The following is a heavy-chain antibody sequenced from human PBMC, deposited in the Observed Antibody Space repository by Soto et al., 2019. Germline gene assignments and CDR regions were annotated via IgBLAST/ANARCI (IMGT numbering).Heavy chain of an antibody. CDR3: ARVTGGYSYGFYDGMDG. J-gene: IGHJ6*02. CDR2: IYYSGST. CDR1: GRSIISYY. Sequence: SETLSLTCTVSGRSIISYYCSWIWQPPGKGLEWIGYIYYSGSTNYNPSLKSRVTISVDTSKNQFSLKLSSVTAADTAVYYCARVTGGYSYGFYDGMDGWGQGPTVTVS. D-gene: IGHD5-18*01. V-gene: IGHV4-59*01.